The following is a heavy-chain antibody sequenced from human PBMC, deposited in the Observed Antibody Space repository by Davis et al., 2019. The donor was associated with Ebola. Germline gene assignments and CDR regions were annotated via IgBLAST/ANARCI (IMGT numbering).Heavy chain of an antibody. D-gene: IGHD2-15*01. CDR2: IGPAGDT. CDR3: AKSHCSGGSCPYYFDF. CDR1: GFTSSRYD. V-gene: IGHV3-13*01. J-gene: IGHJ4*02. Sequence: GGSLRLSCVASGFTSSRYDLHWVRQAPGKGLEWVAGIGPAGDTNYPVSVKGRFTISRDDAKNSLYLQMNSLRAGDTAVYYCAKSHCSGGSCPYYFDFWGKGTQVTVSS.